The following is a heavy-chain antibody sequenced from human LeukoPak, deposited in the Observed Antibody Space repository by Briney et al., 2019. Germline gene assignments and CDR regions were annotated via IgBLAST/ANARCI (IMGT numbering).Heavy chain of an antibody. V-gene: IGHV3-64D*09. D-gene: IGHD5-12*01. J-gene: IGHJ4*02. CDR1: GFTFSSYA. Sequence: AGSLRLSCSASGFTFSSYAMHWVRQAPGKGLEYVSAISSNGGSTYYADSVKGRFTISRDNSKNTLYRQMSSLRAEDTAVYYCVKADSGYDSAPIDSWGEGTLVSVSS. CDR2: ISSNGGST. CDR3: VKADSGYDSAPIDS.